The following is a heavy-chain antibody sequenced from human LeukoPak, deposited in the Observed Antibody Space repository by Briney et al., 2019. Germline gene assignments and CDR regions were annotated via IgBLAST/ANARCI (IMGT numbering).Heavy chain of an antibody. D-gene: IGHD2-15*01. CDR3: ARAAKILLGYYYYYYMDV. Sequence: SVKVSCKASGYTFTGYYMHWVRQAPGQGLEWMGWINPNSGGTNYAQKFQGRVTMTRDTSISTAYMELSSLRSEDTAVYYCARAAKILLGYYYYYYMDVWGKGTTVTISS. CDR1: GYTFTGYY. V-gene: IGHV1-2*02. J-gene: IGHJ6*03. CDR2: INPNSGGT.